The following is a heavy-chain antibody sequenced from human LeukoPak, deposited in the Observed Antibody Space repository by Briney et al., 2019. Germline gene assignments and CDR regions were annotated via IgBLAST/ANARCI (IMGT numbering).Heavy chain of an antibody. CDR1: GGTFSSYA. D-gene: IGHD3-22*01. V-gene: IGHV7-4-1*02. Sequence: GASVKVSCKASGGTFSSYAISWVRQAPGQGLEWMGWISTNTGTPTYAQGFTGRFAFSLDTSVSTAYLQISSLKAEDIAVYYCARAYSSGYSPSDYWGQGTLVTVSS. CDR2: ISTNTGTP. J-gene: IGHJ4*02. CDR3: ARAYSSGYSPSDY.